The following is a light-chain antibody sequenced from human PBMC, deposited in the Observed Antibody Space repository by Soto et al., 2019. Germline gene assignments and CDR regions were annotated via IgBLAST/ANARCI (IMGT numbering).Light chain of an antibody. J-gene: IGKJ4*01. CDR1: QTVTDSY. CDR3: QQFGGSFS. CDR2: GAS. V-gene: IGKV3-20*01. Sequence: IVLTQSPGTLSLSPGERATLSCRASQTVTDSYLAWYQQKLGQAPRLLIYGASTRAAGVPNRFSGSGSGTDFTLTISRLEPEDFAVYYCQQFGGSFSFGGGTKVDIK.